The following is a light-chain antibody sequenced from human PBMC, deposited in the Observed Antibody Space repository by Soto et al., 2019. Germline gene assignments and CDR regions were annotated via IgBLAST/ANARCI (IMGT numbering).Light chain of an antibody. J-gene: IGLJ2*01. CDR2: ADR. Sequence: SYELTQSPSVSVSPGQTASISCSGDKLGNKYASWYQQKPVQSPVLVIYADRKRPSGIPERFSGSNSGNTATLTITATQGMDEADYYCQAWDSSSYVVFGGGTKVTVL. CDR1: KLGNKY. V-gene: IGLV3-1*01. CDR3: QAWDSSSYVV.